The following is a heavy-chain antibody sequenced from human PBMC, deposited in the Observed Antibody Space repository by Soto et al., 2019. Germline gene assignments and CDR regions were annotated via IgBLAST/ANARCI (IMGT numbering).Heavy chain of an antibody. CDR3: ARGWGYDTSDYYYAY. J-gene: IGHJ4*02. V-gene: IGHV1-69*13. CDR1: GGTFSRYA. Sequence: SVKVSCKAYGGTFSRYAISWVRQAPGQGLEWMGGITPIFGTANYAQKFQGRVAITADESTRTSYMELRSLRSGDTAVYYCARGWGYDTSDYYYAYWGQGTLVTVSS. CDR2: ITPIFGTA. D-gene: IGHD3-22*01.